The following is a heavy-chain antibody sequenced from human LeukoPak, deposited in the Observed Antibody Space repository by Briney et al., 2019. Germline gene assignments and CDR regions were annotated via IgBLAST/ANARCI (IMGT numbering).Heavy chain of an antibody. J-gene: IGHJ4*02. CDR2: IYYSGST. CDR3: ARWAGFLGMDV. Sequence: SETLSLTCTVSGGSISSGDYYWSWIRQPPGKGLEWIGYIYYSGSTYYNPSLKSRVTISVDTSKNQFSLKLSSVTAADTAVYYCARWAGFLGMDVWGQGTLVTVSS. D-gene: IGHD1-14*01. CDR1: GGSISSGDYY. V-gene: IGHV4-30-4*01.